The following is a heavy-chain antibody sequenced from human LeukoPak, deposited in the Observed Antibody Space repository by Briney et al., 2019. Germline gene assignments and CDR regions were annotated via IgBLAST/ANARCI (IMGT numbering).Heavy chain of an antibody. Sequence: ASVKVSCKASGYSFTSYDINWVRQATGQGLEWMGWMNPNSGNTGDAQKFQGRVTITRNTSISTAHMELSSLRAEDTAVYYCARTPGYYYYYMDVWGKGTTVTVSS. CDR3: ARTPGYYYYYMDV. CDR2: MNPNSGNT. V-gene: IGHV1-8*03. CDR1: GYSFTSYD. J-gene: IGHJ6*03.